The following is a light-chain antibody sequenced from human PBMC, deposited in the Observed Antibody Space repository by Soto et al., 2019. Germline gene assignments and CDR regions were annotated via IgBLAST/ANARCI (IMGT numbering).Light chain of an antibody. Sequence: DIQMTQSPSTLSASVGDRVTITCRASPSIGIWLAWYQQNPGKAPKLLVYKASSLKSEVPSRFSGSGFGTDFTLTSSSLQPDDFATYYCQQYESYVTFGQGTKLEIK. CDR3: QQYESYVT. V-gene: IGKV1-5*03. CDR2: KAS. CDR1: PSIGIW. J-gene: IGKJ2*01.